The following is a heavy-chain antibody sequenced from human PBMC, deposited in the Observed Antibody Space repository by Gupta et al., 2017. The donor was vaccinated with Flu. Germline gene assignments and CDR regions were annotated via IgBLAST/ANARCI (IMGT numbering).Heavy chain of an antibody. V-gene: IGHV3-21*01. J-gene: IGHJ4*02. CDR2: ISSSSSYI. CDR1: GFTFSTYG. CDR3: ARAGDGTVAGTFDY. Sequence: EVQLVESGGGLVKPGGSLRLSCAASGFTFSTYGMNWVRQAPGKGLEWVSSISSSSSYIYYADSVKGRFTISRHNAKNVVYLQMKRLGAEETAVYYCARAGDGTVAGTFDYGGQGTLVTVSS. D-gene: IGHD6-19*01.